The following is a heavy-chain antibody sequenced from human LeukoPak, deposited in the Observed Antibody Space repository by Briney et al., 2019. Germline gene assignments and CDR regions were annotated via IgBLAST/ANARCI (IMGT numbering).Heavy chain of an antibody. Sequence: AGESLKISCKGSGDSYTSYLIGWVLQMPGKGLEWMGIIYPGDSDTRYSPSFQGQVTISADKSISTAYLQWSSLKASDTAMYYCASVRGGIVGAVFDYWGQGTLVTVSS. J-gene: IGHJ4*02. CDR2: IYPGDSDT. V-gene: IGHV5-51*01. D-gene: IGHD1-26*01. CDR1: GDSYTSYL. CDR3: ASVRGGIVGAVFDY.